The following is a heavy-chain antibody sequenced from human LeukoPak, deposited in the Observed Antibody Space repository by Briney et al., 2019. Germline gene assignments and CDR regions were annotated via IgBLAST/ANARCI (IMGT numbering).Heavy chain of an antibody. CDR2: VTKNGGET. J-gene: IGHJ5*02. CDR1: GYTFTDYW. CDR3: RRGHWDDHA. V-gene: IGHV3-7*01. D-gene: IGHD7-27*01. Sequence: GGSLRLSCACSGYTFTDYWMHWVRQAPGKGLEWMASVTKNGGETYYVDSTKGRFTISRDTAKNSVHLQMSSLRAEDTAVYWCRRGHWDDHAWGQGTLVTVSS.